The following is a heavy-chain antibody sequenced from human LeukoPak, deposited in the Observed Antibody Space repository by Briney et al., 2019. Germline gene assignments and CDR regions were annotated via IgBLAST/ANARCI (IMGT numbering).Heavy chain of an antibody. Sequence: SETLSLTCTVSGYSISSGYYWGWIRQPPGKGLEWIGSIYHSGSTYYNPSLKSRVTISVDTSKNQFSLKLSSVTAADTAVYYCASRTTVATHTIDYWGQGTLVTVSS. CDR1: GYSISSGYY. J-gene: IGHJ4*02. D-gene: IGHD4-23*01. V-gene: IGHV4-38-2*02. CDR2: IYHSGST. CDR3: ASRTTVATHTIDY.